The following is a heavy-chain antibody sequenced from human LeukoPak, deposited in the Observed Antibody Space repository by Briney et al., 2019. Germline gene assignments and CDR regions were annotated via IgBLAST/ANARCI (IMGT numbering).Heavy chain of an antibody. CDR2: TNSDGTVT. V-gene: IGHV3-74*03. J-gene: IGHJ1*01. D-gene: IGHD2-21*01. CDR3: ARHLSVSATSPLQH. CDR1: GFTFKSFW. Sequence: GGSLRLSCAASGFTFKSFWMQWVRQGPGKGLVWVSRTNSDGTVTSYADSVKGRFTISRDNAKNTLYLQMNSLRVEDTSLYYCARHLSVSATSPLQHWGQGTLVTVSP.